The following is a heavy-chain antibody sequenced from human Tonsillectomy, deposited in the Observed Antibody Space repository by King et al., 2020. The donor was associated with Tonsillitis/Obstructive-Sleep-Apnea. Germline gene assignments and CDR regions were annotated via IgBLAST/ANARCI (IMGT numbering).Heavy chain of an antibody. J-gene: IGHJ3*02. CDR3: AIDFTDGYNYWNAFDI. V-gene: IGHV4-31*03. D-gene: IGHD5-24*01. Sequence: VQLQESGPGLVKPSQTLSLTCTVSGGSINSGGYYWSWIRQHPGKGLEWIGYIYYSGSTYYNPSLKSRVTISIDTSKNQFSLKLSSVTAADTAVYYCAIDFTDGYNYWNAFDIWGQGTMVTVSS. CDR2: IYYSGST. CDR1: GGSINSGGYY.